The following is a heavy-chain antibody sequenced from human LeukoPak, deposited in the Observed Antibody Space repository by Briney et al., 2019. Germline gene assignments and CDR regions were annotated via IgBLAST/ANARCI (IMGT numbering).Heavy chain of an antibody. CDR3: AGEGMAYCGGDCSLDY. J-gene: IGHJ4*02. Sequence: GASVKVSCKASGYTFTDYYMHWVRQAPGQGLEWMGWINPSSGGTNYAQKFQGRVTMTRDTSISTAYMELSRLRSDDTAVYYCAGEGMAYCGGDCSLDYWGQGTLVTVSS. V-gene: IGHV1-2*02. CDR1: GYTFTDYY. CDR2: INPSSGGT. D-gene: IGHD2-21*02.